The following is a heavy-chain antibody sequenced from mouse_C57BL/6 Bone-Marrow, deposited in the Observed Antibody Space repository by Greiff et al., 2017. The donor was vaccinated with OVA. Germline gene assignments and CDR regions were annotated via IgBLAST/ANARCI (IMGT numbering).Heavy chain of an antibody. J-gene: IGHJ4*01. CDR1: GYTITNTY. V-gene: IGHV14-3*01. D-gene: IGHD1-1*01. Sequence: VQLQQSVAELVRPGASVKLSCTASGYTITNTYMHWVKQRPGQGLEWIGRIDPANGYTNYAPKFKGKATITVDTSSNTAYMQLSSLTSEDTAIYYCARGGVLRGVDYWGQGTSVTVSS. CDR3: ARGGVLRGVDY. CDR2: IDPANGYT.